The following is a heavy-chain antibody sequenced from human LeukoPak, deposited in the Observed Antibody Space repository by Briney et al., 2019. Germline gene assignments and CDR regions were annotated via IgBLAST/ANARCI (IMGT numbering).Heavy chain of an antibody. J-gene: IGHJ4*02. CDR2: ISYDGGNK. Sequence: QAGGSLRLSCAASGFTFSSYGMHWVRQAPGKGLEWVAAISYDGGNKYYADSVKGRFTISRDNSKNTLYLQMNSLRPEDTAVYYCARREANFDTSGDFDYWGQGTLVTVSS. D-gene: IGHD3-22*01. V-gene: IGHV3-30*03. CDR1: GFTFSSYG. CDR3: ARREANFDTSGDFDY.